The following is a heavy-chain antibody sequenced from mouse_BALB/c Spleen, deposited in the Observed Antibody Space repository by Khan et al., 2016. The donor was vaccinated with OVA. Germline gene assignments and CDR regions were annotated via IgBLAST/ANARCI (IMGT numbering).Heavy chain of an antibody. J-gene: IGHJ4*01. Sequence: EVQLVESGPGLVKPSQSLFLTCTVTGYSITSDYAWNWIRQFPGNKLEWMGYISYSGSTSYNPSLKSRISITRDTSKNQFFLQLNSVTTEDTATYYCARFYYGSSYEYYYAMDYWGQGTSVTVAS. CDR1: GYSITSDYA. CDR2: ISYSGST. V-gene: IGHV3-2*02. D-gene: IGHD1-1*01. CDR3: ARFYYGSSYEYYYAMDY.